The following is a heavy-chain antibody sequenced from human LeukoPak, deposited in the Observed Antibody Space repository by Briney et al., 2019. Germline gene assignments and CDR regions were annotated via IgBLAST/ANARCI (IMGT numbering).Heavy chain of an antibody. V-gene: IGHV4-59*08. CDR1: GGSISSYY. Sequence: SETLSLTCTVSGGSISSYYWSWIRQPPGKGLEWIGYIYYSGSTNYNPSLKSRVTISVDTSKNQFSLKLSSVTAADTAVYYCARHKFLRRSFIAAAGNGMLPPPAFDIWGQGTMVTVSS. CDR2: IYYSGST. J-gene: IGHJ3*02. CDR3: ARHKFLRRSFIAAAGNGMLPPPAFDI. D-gene: IGHD6-13*01.